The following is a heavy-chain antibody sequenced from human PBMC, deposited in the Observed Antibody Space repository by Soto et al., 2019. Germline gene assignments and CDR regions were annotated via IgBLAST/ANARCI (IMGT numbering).Heavy chain of an antibody. CDR2: TYFRSRWYN. Sequence: PSQTLSLTCAISGDSVSSNTAAWHWIRQSPSRGLEWLGRTYFRSRWYNDYAVSVKSRITINADTSKNQFSLHLNSVSPEDTAVYYRARDLESGYSNHYYYMDVWGKGTTVTVSS. CDR1: GDSVSSNTAA. J-gene: IGHJ6*03. D-gene: IGHD5-12*01. CDR3: ARDLESGYSNHYYYMDV. V-gene: IGHV6-1*01.